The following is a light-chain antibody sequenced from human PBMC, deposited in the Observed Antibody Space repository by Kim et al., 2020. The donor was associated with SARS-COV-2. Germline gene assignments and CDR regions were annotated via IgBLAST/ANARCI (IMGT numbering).Light chain of an antibody. CDR1: QSLSSNS. CDR2: GTS. Sequence: EIVLTQSPGTLSLSPGERATLSCRASQSLSSNSLAWYQHKPGQTPRLLIYGTSSRATGIPDRFSGSGSGTDFTLTISRLEPEDFAVFYCQHYGRSPYTFGQGTKLEIK. CDR3: QHYGRSPYT. J-gene: IGKJ2*01. V-gene: IGKV3-20*01.